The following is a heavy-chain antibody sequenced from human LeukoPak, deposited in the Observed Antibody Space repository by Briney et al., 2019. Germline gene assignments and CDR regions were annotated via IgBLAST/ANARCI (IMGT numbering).Heavy chain of an antibody. CDR3: ARVGLPHHYYYMDV. J-gene: IGHJ6*03. CDR1: GYTFTSYG. Sequence: ASVKVSCKASGYTFTSYGISWVRQAPGQGLEWMGWVNTNTGNPTYAQGFTGRFVFSLDTSVSTAYLQISSLKAEDTAVYYCARVGLPHHYYYMDVWGKGTTVTASS. V-gene: IGHV7-4-1*02. D-gene: IGHD3/OR15-3a*01. CDR2: VNTNTGNP.